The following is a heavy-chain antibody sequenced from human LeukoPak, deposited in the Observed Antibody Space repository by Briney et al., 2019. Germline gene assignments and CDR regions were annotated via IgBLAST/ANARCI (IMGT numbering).Heavy chain of an antibody. CDR3: ARDQKDGSGFWSGYYYYMDV. D-gene: IGHD3-3*01. J-gene: IGHJ6*03. V-gene: IGHV1-69*13. CDR2: IIPIFGTA. Sequence: ASVKVSCKASGGTFSSYAISWVRQAPGQGLEWMGGIIPIFGTANYAQKFQGRVTITADESTSTAYMELSSLRSEDTAVYYCARDQKDGSGFWSGYYYYMDVWGKGTTVTVSS. CDR1: GGTFSSYA.